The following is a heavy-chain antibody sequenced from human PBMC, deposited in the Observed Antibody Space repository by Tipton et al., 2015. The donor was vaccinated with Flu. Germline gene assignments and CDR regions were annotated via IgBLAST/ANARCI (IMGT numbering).Heavy chain of an antibody. D-gene: IGHD1-26*01. Sequence: TLSLTCAVSGDSVNNDFSSWNWIRQPPGKGLEWIGQVFSSGHTNYNPSLKSRVTISVDKSKNQFSLRLISVTAADTAIYSCARTLGASWDIPRRYFDCWGQGALVTVSS. CDR1: GDSVNNDFSS. CDR2: VFSSGHT. CDR3: ARTLGASWDIPRRYFDC. V-gene: IGHV4-61*01. J-gene: IGHJ4*02.